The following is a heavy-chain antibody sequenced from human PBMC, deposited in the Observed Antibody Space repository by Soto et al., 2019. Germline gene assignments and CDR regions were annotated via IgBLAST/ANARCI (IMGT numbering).Heavy chain of an antibody. J-gene: IGHJ5*02. CDR1: GGSISSGGYY. Sequence: SETLSLTCTVSGGSISSGGYYWSWIRQHPGTGLEWIGYIYYSGSTYYNPSLKSRVTISVDTSKNQFSLKLSSVTAADTAVYYCARVYTRGGDCYNWFDPWGQGTLVTVSS. CDR3: ARVYTRGGDCYNWFDP. CDR2: IYYSGST. D-gene: IGHD2-21*02. V-gene: IGHV4-31*03.